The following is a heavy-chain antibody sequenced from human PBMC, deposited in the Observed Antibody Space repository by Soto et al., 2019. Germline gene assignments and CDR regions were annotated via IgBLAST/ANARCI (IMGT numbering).Heavy chain of an antibody. CDR1: GGTFSSYT. CDR2: IIPILGIA. V-gene: IGHV1-69*02. CDR3: ARVPSTAMVTDDNWFDP. Sequence: QVQLVQSGAEVKKPGSSVKVSCKASGGTFSSYTISWVRQAPGQGLEWMGRIIPILGIANYAQKFQGRVTITADKSTSTAYMELSSLRSEDTAVYYCARVPSTAMVTDDNWFDPCGQGTLVTVSS. D-gene: IGHD5-18*01. J-gene: IGHJ5*02.